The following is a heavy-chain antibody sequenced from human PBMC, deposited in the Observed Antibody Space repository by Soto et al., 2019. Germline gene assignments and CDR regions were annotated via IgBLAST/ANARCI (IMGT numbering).Heavy chain of an antibody. V-gene: IGHV4-34*09. Sequence: SETLSLTCAVYGGSFSGYYWSWIRQPPGKGLEWIAYISYSGSSYSNPSLKSRVTISADTSKNQFSLRLTSVTAADTAVYFCARATPAGSADFWGQGTLVTVSS. CDR3: ARATPAGSADF. J-gene: IGHJ4*02. CDR2: ISYSGSS. CDR1: GGSFSGYY. D-gene: IGHD2-2*01.